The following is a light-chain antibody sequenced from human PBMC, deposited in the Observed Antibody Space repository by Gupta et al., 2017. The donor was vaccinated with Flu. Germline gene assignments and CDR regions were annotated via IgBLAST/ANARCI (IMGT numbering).Light chain of an antibody. CDR1: SGGVGSDF. V-gene: IGLV6-57*01. CDR2: KND. J-gene: IGLJ3*02. Sequence: TVTNTSTRSSGGVGSDFVHCLQQRPDRPPIRLFYKNDSSHSVVPARFSGSFETSSTSATLVIAGGGTGDEDDYYCQAADGDTWVFGGGTNVTVL. CDR3: QAADGDTWV.